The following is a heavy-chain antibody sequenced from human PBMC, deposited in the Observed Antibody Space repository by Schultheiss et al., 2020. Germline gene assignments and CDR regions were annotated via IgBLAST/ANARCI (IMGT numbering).Heavy chain of an antibody. CDR1: GGSISSSSYY. CDR2: IYTSGST. CDR3: ARVRYYDSSGYSNFDC. J-gene: IGHJ4*02. Sequence: SETLSLTCTVSGGSISSSSYYWGWIRQPPGKGLEWIGSIYTSGSTYYNPSLKSRVTISVDTSKNQFSLKLSSVTAADTAVYYCARVRYYDSSGYSNFDCWGQGTLVTVSS. V-gene: IGHV4-39*07. D-gene: IGHD3-22*01.